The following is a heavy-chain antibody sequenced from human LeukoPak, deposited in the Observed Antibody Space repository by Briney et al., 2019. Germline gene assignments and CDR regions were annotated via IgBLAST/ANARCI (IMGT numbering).Heavy chain of an antibody. Sequence: ASVKVSCKASGYTFTGYYMHWVRQAPGQGLECMGRINPNSGGTNYAQKFQGRVTMTRDTSISTAYMELSRLRSDDTAVYYCASNYDILTGYFRGAFDIWGQGTMVTVSS. CDR2: INPNSGGT. CDR3: ASNYDILTGYFRGAFDI. D-gene: IGHD3-9*01. J-gene: IGHJ3*02. CDR1: GYTFTGYY. V-gene: IGHV1-2*06.